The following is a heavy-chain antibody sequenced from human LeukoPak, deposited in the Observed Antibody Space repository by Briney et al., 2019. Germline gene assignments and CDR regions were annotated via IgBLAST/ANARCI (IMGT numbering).Heavy chain of an antibody. J-gene: IGHJ4*02. CDR3: ARGGGMVANPEN. V-gene: IGHV1-2*02. Sequence: ASVKVSCKASGYTFTGYYIHWVRQAPGQGLEWMGWINPNSGGTNFPQKFQGRVTMTRDTSISTAYMELSRLRSDDAAVYYCARGGGMVANPENWGQGTLVTVSS. CDR2: INPNSGGT. D-gene: IGHD3-10*01. CDR1: GYTFTGYY.